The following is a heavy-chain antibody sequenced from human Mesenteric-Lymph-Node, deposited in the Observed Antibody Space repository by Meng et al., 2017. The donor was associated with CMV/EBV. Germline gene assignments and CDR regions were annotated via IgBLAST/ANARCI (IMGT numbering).Heavy chain of an antibody. V-gene: IGHV3-7*01. CDR2: IKQDGSEK. Sequence: GESLKISCAASGFTFSSYGMHWVRQAPGKGLEWVANIKQDGSEKYYVDSVKGRFTISRDNAKNSLYLQMNSLRAEDTAVYYCARVDGDTAMVNWFDPWGQGTLVTVSS. CDR3: ARVDGDTAMVNWFDP. J-gene: IGHJ5*02. D-gene: IGHD5-18*01. CDR1: GFTFSSYG.